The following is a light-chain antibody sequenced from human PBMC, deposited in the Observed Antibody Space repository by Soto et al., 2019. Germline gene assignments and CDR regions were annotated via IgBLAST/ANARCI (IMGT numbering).Light chain of an antibody. Sequence: DIQMTQSPSTLSAFIGDRVTITCRASQSIGNWLAWYQQKPGKAPNLLIYKASSLETGVPSRFSGSGSGTEFTLTISSLQPDDFATYYCQQYNSYWYSFGQGTKVDI. V-gene: IGKV1-5*03. J-gene: IGKJ2*01. CDR3: QQYNSYWYS. CDR2: KAS. CDR1: QSIGNW.